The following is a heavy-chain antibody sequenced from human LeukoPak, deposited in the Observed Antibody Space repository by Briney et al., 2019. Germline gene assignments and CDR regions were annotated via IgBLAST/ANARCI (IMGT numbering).Heavy chain of an antibody. Sequence: GGSLRLSCAASGFTFSNYGMHWVRQAPGKGLGWVAVMWYDGSNKYYADSVKGRFTISRDTSKNTLYLQMNSLRAEDTAVYYCARDRGKYYGVDVWGQGTTVTVSS. V-gene: IGHV3-33*01. CDR3: ARDRGKYYGVDV. J-gene: IGHJ6*02. CDR2: MWYDGSNK. CDR1: GFTFSNYG. D-gene: IGHD3-10*01.